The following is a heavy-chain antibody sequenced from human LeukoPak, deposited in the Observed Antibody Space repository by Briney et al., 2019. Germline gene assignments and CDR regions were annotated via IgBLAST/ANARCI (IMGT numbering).Heavy chain of an antibody. CDR2: FYVGGAT. CDR1: GFSVTNNY. V-gene: IGHV3-66*01. Sequence: PGGSLRLSCAVSGFSVTNNYMSWVRQAPGKGLEWVSVFYVGGATYYADSVKGRFTISRDNSKNTLYLQMNSLRAEDTAVYYCARGGGYCSSCFDYWGQGTLVTVSS. J-gene: IGHJ4*02. CDR3: ARGGGYCSSCFDY. D-gene: IGHD2-2*01.